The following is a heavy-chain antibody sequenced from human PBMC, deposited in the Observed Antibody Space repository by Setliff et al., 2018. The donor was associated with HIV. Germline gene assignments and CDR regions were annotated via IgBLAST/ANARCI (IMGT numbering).Heavy chain of an antibody. V-gene: IGHV1-69*13. CDR3: ARDAGYSGSAWNY. CDR1: GDTFTGYT. J-gene: IGHJ4*02. Sequence: GASVKVSCKSSGDTFTGYTITWVRQAPGQGLEWMGGVIPSLGTANYAQRFQGRVTFTADASTSTVYMELSSLRSEDTGMYHCARDAGYSGSAWNYWGQGTLVTVSS. D-gene: IGHD5-12*01. CDR2: VIPSLGTA.